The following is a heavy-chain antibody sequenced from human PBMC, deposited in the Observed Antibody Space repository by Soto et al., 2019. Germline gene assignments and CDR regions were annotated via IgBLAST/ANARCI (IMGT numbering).Heavy chain of an antibody. D-gene: IGHD2-2*01. CDR1: GYTFTAYY. V-gene: IGHV1-2*06. J-gene: IGHJ5*02. CDR2: INPNSGGS. Sequence: QVQLVQSGAEVKKPGASVKVSCKASGYTFTAYYMHWVRQAPGQGLEWMGRINPNSGGSNYAQKFQGRVTMTRDTFIGTAYMELSRLGSDDTAIYYCAREETAAASHEGNWFDPWGQGTLVTVSS. CDR3: AREETAAASHEGNWFDP.